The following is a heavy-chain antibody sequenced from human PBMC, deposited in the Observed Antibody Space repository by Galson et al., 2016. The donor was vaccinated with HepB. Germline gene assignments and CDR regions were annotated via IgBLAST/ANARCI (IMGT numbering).Heavy chain of an antibody. J-gene: IGHJ3*01. D-gene: IGHD3-10*01. CDR1: GGSVTYYY. Sequence: SETLSLTCSVSGGSVTYYYWSWIRQPPGKGLEYIGYIYYTGSTNDNPSLNSRVTMSLDTSKNQLSLNLSSVTDADTAIFYCARSPGGYAFELWGQGTMVIVSS. CDR2: IYYTGST. V-gene: IGHV4-59*02. CDR3: ARSPGGYAFEL.